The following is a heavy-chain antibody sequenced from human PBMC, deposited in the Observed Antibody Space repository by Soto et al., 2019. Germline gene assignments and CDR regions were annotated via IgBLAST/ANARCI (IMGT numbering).Heavy chain of an antibody. Sequence: QVQLVQSGAEVKKPGSSVKVSCKSSGGTFSSYAISWVRQATGQGLEWMGGIIPIFGTANYAQTFQGRVTITADKSTSTAFMELSSLRSEDTAVYYCARDKSYYGYGMDVWGQGTTVTVSS. CDR1: GGTFSSYA. D-gene: IGHD3-10*01. V-gene: IGHV1-69*06. J-gene: IGHJ6*02. CDR2: IIPIFGTA. CDR3: ARDKSYYGYGMDV.